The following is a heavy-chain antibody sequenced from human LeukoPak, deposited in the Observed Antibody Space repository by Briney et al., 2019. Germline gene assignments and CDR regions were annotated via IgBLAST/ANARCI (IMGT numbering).Heavy chain of an antibody. CDR1: GFSISSYG. J-gene: IGHJ2*01. CDR2: IQYDGNNK. V-gene: IGHV3-30*02. CDR3: AKDTASSWWYFDL. D-gene: IGHD5-18*01. Sequence: GGPLRLSCAASGFSISSYGMNWVRQTPGKGLEWVAFIQYDGNNKYYADSVKGRFTISRDNSKNTLYLQMNSLRAEDTAVYYCAKDTASSWWYFDLWGRGTLVTVSS.